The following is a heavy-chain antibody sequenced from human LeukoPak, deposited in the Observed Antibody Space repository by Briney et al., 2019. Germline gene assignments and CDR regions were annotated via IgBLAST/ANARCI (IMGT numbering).Heavy chain of an antibody. CDR1: GFTFSSYA. D-gene: IGHD1-26*01. V-gene: IGHV3-30-3*01. J-gene: IGHJ4*02. CDR2: ISYDGSNK. CDR3: ARDIVGATGY. Sequence: GGSLRLSCAASGFTFSSYAMHWVRQAPGKGLEWVAIISYDGSNKYYADSVKGRFTISRDNSKNTLYLQMNSLRAEDTAVYYCARDIVGATGYWGQGTLVTVSS.